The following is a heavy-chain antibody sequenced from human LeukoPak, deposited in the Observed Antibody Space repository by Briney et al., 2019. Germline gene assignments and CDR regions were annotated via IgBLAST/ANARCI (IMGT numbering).Heavy chain of an antibody. CDR3: AAGGGELLPANWFDP. CDR2: IYPGDSDT. V-gene: IGHV5-51*01. Sequence: PGGSLQISCKGSGYSFTSYWIGWVRQLPGKGLEWMGIIYPGDSDTRYSPSFRGQVTISADKSISTAYLQWSSLKASDTAMYYCAAGGGELLPANWFDPWGQGTLVTVSS. D-gene: IGHD2-15*01. J-gene: IGHJ5*02. CDR1: GYSFTSYW.